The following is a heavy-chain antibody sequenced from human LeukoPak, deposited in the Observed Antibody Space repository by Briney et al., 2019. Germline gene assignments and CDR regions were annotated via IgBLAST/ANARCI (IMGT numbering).Heavy chain of an antibody. Sequence: PSQTLSLTCAVSGGSISSGGYSWSWIRQPPGKGLEWIGYIYHSGSTYYNPSLKSRVTISVDTSKNQFSLKLSSVTAADTAVYYCARSDVAYCSSTSCYQKSYYYYGMDVWGQGTTVTVSS. D-gene: IGHD2-2*01. CDR1: GGSISSGGYS. V-gene: IGHV4-30-2*01. CDR3: ARSDVAYCSSTSCYQKSYYYYGMDV. CDR2: IYHSGST. J-gene: IGHJ6*02.